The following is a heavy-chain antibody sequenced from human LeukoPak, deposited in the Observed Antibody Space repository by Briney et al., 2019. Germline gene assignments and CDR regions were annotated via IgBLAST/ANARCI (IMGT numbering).Heavy chain of an antibody. CDR3: ADSRGYLGDDFFDS. D-gene: IGHD3-22*01. CDR1: RASFNGSDYC. J-gene: IGHJ3*02. V-gene: IGHV4-39*01. Sequence: PSETLSLTCSVSRASFNGSDYCWGWVRQPPGKGLEWIGTIYYRGNTYYNPSLTSRATISAATSKMQFSLKLTSATGADTAVYYCADSRGYLGDDFFDSWGRGTLVTVSS. CDR2: IYYRGNT.